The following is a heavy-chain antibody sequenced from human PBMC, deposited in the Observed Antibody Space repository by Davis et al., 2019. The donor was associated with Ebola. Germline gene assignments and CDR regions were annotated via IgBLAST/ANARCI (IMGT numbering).Heavy chain of an antibody. CDR1: GFTFSSYG. CDR3: AKEVQGYCGGDCWGGFDY. Sequence: PGGSLRLSCAASGFTFSSYGMHWVRQAPGKGLEWVAVISYDGSNKYYADSVKGRFTISRDNSKNTLYLQMNSLRAEDTAVYYCAKEVQGYCGGDCWGGFDYWGQGTLVTVSS. D-gene: IGHD2-21*02. V-gene: IGHV3-30*18. J-gene: IGHJ4*02. CDR2: ISYDGSNK.